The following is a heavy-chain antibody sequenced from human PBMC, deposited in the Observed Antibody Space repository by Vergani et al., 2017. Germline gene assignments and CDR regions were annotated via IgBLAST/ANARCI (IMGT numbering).Heavy chain of an antibody. Sequence: EVQLVESGGGLVQPGGSLRLSCAASGFTFSSYDMHWVRQATGKGLEWVSDIGTAGDTYYPGSVKGRFAICRENAKNSLYLQMNSLRAGDTAIYYWARAVSTTVGDPPGYWGQGTLVTVSS. D-gene: IGHD4-23*01. J-gene: IGHJ4*02. CDR2: IGTAGDT. V-gene: IGHV3-13*01. CDR3: ARAVSTTVGDPPGY. CDR1: GFTFSSYD.